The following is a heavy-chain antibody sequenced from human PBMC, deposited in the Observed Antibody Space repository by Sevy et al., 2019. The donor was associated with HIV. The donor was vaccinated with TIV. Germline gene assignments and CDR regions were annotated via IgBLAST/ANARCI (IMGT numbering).Heavy chain of an antibody. J-gene: IGHJ4*02. CDR1: GYTFSNYG. D-gene: IGHD6-19*01. CDR3: ARVGGSGWTP. CDR2: ISAYNGKT. V-gene: IGHV1-18*01. Sequence: ASVKVSCKASGYTFSNYGISWVRQAPGQGLEGMGWISAYNGKTNYTEKLQGRVTMTTDTSTSTGYMELRSLGSDDTAVYFCARVGGSGWTPWGQGTLVTVSS.